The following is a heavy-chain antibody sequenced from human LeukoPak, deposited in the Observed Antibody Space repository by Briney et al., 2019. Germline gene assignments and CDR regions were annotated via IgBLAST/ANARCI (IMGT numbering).Heavy chain of an antibody. CDR3: AKRHDSNGPTGYFDN. CDR2: VSGSGGST. V-gene: IGHV3-23*01. D-gene: IGHD3-22*01. CDR1: GFTFSSYA. Sequence: PGGSLRLSCAASGFTFSSYATSWVRQAPGKGLEWVSSVSGSGGSTYYADSVKGRFTISRDNSENTLYVQMNSLRAEDTAIYYCAKRHDSNGPTGYFDNWGQGTLVTVSS. J-gene: IGHJ4*02.